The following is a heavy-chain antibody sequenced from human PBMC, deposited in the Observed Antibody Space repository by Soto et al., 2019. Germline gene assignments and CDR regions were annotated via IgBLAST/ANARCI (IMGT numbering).Heavy chain of an antibody. Sequence: ASVKVSCKASGYTFTSYDINWVRQATGQGLEWMGWMNPNSGNTGYAQKFRGRVTMTRNTSISTAYMELSSLRSEDTAVYYCARGPLSYYYMDVWGKGTTVTVSS. CDR3: ARGPLSYYYMDV. V-gene: IGHV1-8*01. CDR1: GYTFTSYD. J-gene: IGHJ6*03. CDR2: MNPNSGNT.